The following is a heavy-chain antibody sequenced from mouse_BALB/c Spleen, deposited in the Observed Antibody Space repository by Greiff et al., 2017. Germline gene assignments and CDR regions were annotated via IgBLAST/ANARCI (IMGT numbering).Heavy chain of an antibody. CDR3: ARHIHYYGSSLGYFDV. CDR1: GFTFSSYG. D-gene: IGHD1-1*01. CDR2: ISSGGSYT. V-gene: IGHV5-6*01. Sequence: EVQVVESGGDLVKPGGSLKLSCAASGFTFSSYGMSWVRQTPDKRLEWVATISSGGSYTYYPDSVKGRFTISRDNAKNTLYLQMSSLKSEDTAMYYCARHIHYYGSSLGYFDVWGAGTTVTVSS. J-gene: IGHJ1*01.